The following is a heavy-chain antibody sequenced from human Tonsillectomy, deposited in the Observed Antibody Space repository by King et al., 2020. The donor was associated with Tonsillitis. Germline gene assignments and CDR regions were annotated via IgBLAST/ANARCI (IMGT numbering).Heavy chain of an antibody. D-gene: IGHD3/OR15-3a*01. CDR2: ISRRSSYI. CDR3: ARAVGLVNVDY. CDR1: GFTFSSYT. Sequence: VQLVESGGGPVKPGGSLRLSCAASGFTFSSYTMNWVRQAPGRGLEWVSCISRRSSYIYYGDSVKGPFTISRENDNNSVYLKMNSLRAEYTAVYYCARAVGLVNVDYWGQGSLVTAYS. V-gene: IGHV3-21*06. J-gene: IGHJ4*02.